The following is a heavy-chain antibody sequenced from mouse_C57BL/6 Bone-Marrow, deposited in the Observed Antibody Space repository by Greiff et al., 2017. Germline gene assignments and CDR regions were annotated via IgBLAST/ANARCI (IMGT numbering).Heavy chain of an antibody. CDR1: GFPITSGYY. V-gene: IGHV12-3*01. CDR2: ITHSGET. D-gene: IGHD2-4*01. J-gene: IGHJ3*01. Sequence: QVQLQQSGPGQVKPSQSLFLTCSITGFPITSGYYWIWIRQSPGKPLEWMGYITHSGETFYNPSLQSPISITRETSKNQFFLQLNSVTTEDTAMYYCAGDNYDEGAWFAYWGQGTLVTVSA. CDR3: AGDNYDEGAWFAY.